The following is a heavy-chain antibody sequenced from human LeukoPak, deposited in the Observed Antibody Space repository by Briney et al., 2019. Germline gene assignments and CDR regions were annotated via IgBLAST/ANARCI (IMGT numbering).Heavy chain of an antibody. D-gene: IGHD2-15*01. V-gene: IGHV3-48*02. CDR1: GFTFSSYS. CDR3: ARGSGSAFDY. CDR2: ISQSDNSI. Sequence: GGSLRLSCAASGFTFSSYSMNWVRQAPGKGLEWLSYISQSDNSIHDADSVRGRFTISRDNAKNSLYLQMNSLRDEDTAVYYCARGSGSAFDYWGQGTLVTVSS. J-gene: IGHJ4*02.